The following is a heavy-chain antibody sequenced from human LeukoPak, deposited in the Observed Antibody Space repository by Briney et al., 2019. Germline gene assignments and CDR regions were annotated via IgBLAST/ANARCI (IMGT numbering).Heavy chain of an antibody. J-gene: IGHJ4*02. V-gene: IGHV3-21*01. CDR1: GFTFSSYS. Sequence: PGGSLRLSCAASGFTFSSYSMNWVRQAPGKGLEWVSSISGSSSYIYYADSVKGRFTISRENAKNLLYLQMNSLRAEDTAVYYCARGERFFDYWGQGTLVTVSS. D-gene: IGHD1-26*01. CDR2: ISGSSSYI. CDR3: ARGERFFDY.